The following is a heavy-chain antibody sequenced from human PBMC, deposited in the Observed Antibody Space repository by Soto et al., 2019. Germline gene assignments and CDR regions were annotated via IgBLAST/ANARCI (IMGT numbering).Heavy chain of an antibody. V-gene: IGHV3-74*01. CDR2: INDDGSST. Sequence: GGSLRLSCAASGFTFSMYWMHWVRQVPGKGPEWVSRINDDGSSTNYADSVKGRFTISRDDAKNTLYLQMNDLRAEDTAVYYCTRGPRSTSTGTGAFWGQGTLVTVSS. D-gene: IGHD1-1*01. J-gene: IGHJ4*02. CDR3: TRGPRSTSTGTGAF. CDR1: GFTFSMYW.